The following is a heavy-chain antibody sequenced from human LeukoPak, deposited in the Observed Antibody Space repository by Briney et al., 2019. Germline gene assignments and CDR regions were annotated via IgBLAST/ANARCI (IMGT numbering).Heavy chain of an antibody. CDR1: GGSISSYC. CDR3: ARVNYDSSGYFFGY. CDR2: IYYSGST. V-gene: IGHV4-59*01. Sequence: SETLSLTCTVSGGSISSYCWSWIRQPPGKGLEWIGYIYYSGSTNYNPSLKSRVTISVDTSKNQFSLKLSSVTAADTAVYYCARVNYDSSGYFFGYWGPGILVTVSS. D-gene: IGHD3-22*01. J-gene: IGHJ4*02.